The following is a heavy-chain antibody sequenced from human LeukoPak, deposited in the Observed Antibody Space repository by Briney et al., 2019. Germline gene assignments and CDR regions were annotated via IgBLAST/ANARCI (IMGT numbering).Heavy chain of an antibody. J-gene: IGHJ4*02. D-gene: IGHD3-10*01. V-gene: IGHV4-59*12. CDR3: ARDHGITMVRGPECLFDY. CDR2: VSHSGTT. Sequence: SETLSLTCIVSGGSISSYSWNWIRQSPGKGLEWVGYVSHSGTTSYNSSLKSRVTISVDTSKNQLSLKLTSVTAADTAVYYCARDHGITMVRGPECLFDYWGQGTLVTVSS. CDR1: GGSISSYS.